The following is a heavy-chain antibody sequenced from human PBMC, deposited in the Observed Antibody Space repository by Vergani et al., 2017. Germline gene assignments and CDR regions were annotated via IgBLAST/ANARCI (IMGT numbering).Heavy chain of an antibody. J-gene: IGHJ4*02. V-gene: IGHV3-53*02. D-gene: IGHD3-22*01. CDR3: ARSPPYYYDSSGFYYFDY. CDR1: GFTVSSNY. CDR2: IYSGGST. Sequence: EVQLVETGEGLIQPGGSLRLSCAASGFTVSSNYMSWVRQAPGKGLEWVSVIYSGGSTYYADSVKGRFTISRDNSKNTLYLQMNSLRAEDTAVYYCARSPPYYYDSSGFYYFDYWGQGTLVTVSS.